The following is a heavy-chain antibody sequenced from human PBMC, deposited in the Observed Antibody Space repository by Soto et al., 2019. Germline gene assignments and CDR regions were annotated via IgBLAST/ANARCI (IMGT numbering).Heavy chain of an antibody. D-gene: IGHD3-3*01. J-gene: IGHJ6*03. Sequence: EVQLVESGGGLVQPGGSLRLSVEASGFTAVGNYMTWFRQAPGKGLGWVSFIYRGGSKCYADSVKGRFTISRENSKNTLYLQMNSLRAEDTAVYYCARIFSRWSGYYYYYYMDVWGKGTTVTVSS. V-gene: IGHV3-66*01. CDR3: ARIFSRWSGYYYYYYMDV. CDR1: GFTAVGNY. CDR2: IYRGGSK.